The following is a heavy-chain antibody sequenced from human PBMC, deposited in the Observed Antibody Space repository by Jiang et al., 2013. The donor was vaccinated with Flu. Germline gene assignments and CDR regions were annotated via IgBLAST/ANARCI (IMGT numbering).Heavy chain of an antibody. D-gene: IGHD2-21*02. CDR1: NNG. CDR2: ISTSTGNT. V-gene: IGHV1-18*01. CDR3: VRDSMTAPWNFDY. J-gene: IGHJ4*02. Sequence: NNGICWVRQAPGAGLEWMGWISTSTGNTYYVQTLQGRVSMTIDTSTSTTYMELRSLRSDDTAIYYCVRDSMTAPWNFDYWGQGTLGHRLL.